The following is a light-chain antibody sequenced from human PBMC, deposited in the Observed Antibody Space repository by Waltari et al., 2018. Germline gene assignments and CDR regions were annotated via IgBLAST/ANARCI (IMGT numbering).Light chain of an antibody. V-gene: IGKV3-20*01. CDR1: QSVSSNY. CDR3: QQYGTSPKT. Sequence: IVLTQFPGTLSLSPGERATLSCRASQSVSSNYLAWYQQKPGQAPRLLIYGASSRATGIPDRFSGSGSGTDFTLTISRLEPEDFAVYYCQQYGTSPKTFGQGTKVEIK. CDR2: GAS. J-gene: IGKJ1*01.